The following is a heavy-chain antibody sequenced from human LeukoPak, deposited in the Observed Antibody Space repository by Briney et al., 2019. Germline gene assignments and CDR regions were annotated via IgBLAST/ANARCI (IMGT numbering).Heavy chain of an antibody. V-gene: IGHV1-2*02. CDR2: INPNSGGT. CDR1: GYTFTSYG. CDR3: ARVHYGDLGFDY. Sequence: GASVKVSCKSSGYTFTSYGISWVRQAPGQGLEWLGWINPNSGGTNYAQKFQGRVTMTRDTSISTAYMELSRLRSDDTAVYYCARVHYGDLGFDYWGQGTLVTVSS. J-gene: IGHJ4*02. D-gene: IGHD4-17*01.